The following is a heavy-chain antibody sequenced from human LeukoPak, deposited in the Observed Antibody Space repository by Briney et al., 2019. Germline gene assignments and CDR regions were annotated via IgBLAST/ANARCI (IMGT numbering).Heavy chain of an antibody. Sequence: PGRSLRLSCPVSGFTLSNYSMHWVRQAQGGVMVWDSRINIDETNAYADSVSGRFTIYRDNANNSLFLQMGSLRVEDTAVYYCARESTAGYNSSWYGFRNWGQGTLVSVSS. CDR1: GFTLSNYS. CDR3: ARESTAGYNSSWYGFRN. D-gene: IGHD6-13*01. J-gene: IGHJ1*01. CDR2: INIDETNA. V-gene: IGHV3-74*01.